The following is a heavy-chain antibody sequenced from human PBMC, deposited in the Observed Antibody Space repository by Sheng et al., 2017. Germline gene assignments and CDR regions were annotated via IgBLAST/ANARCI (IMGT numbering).Heavy chain of an antibody. D-gene: IGHD3-16*01. Sequence: QLQLQESGSGLVKPSQTLSLTCAVSGGSISSGGYSWNWIRQPPGKGLEWIGYIYHSGSTYYNPSLKSRVTISVDRSENQFSLKLSSVTAADTAVYYCARGSEGLAVNNWFDPWGQGTLVTVSS. V-gene: IGHV4-30-2*01. CDR2: IYHSGST. CDR3: ARGSEGLAVNNWFDP. CDR1: GGSISSGGYS. J-gene: IGHJ5*02.